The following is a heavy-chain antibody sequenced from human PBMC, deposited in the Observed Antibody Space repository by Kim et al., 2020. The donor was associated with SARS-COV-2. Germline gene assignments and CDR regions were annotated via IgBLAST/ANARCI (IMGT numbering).Heavy chain of an antibody. CDR2: LSFHGRDF. V-gene: IGHV3-30*04. CDR3: ATGHYLGSLVHF. CDR1: GFSFSTHA. Sequence: GGSLRLSCAASGFSFSTHAMHWFRQTPDKGLEWVAVLSFHGRDFYYADSVKGRFTVSRDNSKNTLYLQMGSLRPDDTAVYFCATGHYLGSLVHFWGQGTLVTVSS. J-gene: IGHJ4*02. D-gene: IGHD3-10*01.